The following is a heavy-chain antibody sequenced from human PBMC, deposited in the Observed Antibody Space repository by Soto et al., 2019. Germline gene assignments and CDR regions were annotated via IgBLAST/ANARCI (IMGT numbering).Heavy chain of an antibody. CDR2: VYYSGST. D-gene: IGHD2-2*01. J-gene: IGHJ4*02. CDR3: ARVPDY. V-gene: IGHV4-59*01. Sequence: SETLSLTCAVYGGSFSGYYWSWIRQPPGKGLELIWYVYYSGSTNYNPSLKSWVTISLDTSKNHFSLKLSSVTAADTAVYYCARVPDYWGQGTLVTVSS. CDR1: GGSFSGYY.